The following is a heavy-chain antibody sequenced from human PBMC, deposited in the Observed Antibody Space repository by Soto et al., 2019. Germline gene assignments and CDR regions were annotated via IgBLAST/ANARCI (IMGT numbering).Heavy chain of an antibody. CDR2: IYYSGST. D-gene: IGHD2-15*01. CDR1: GGSISSSSYY. V-gene: IGHV4-39*01. J-gene: IGHJ4*02. Sequence: PSETLSLTCTVSGGSISSSSYYWGWIRQPPGKGLEWIGSIYYSGSTYYNPSLKSRVTISVDTSKNQFSLKLSSVTAADTAVYYCARQYHTPVVPDYWGQGTLVTVSS. CDR3: ARQYHTPVVPDY.